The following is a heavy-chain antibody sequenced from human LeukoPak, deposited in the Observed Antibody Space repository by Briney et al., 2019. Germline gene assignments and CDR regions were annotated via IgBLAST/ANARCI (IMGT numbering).Heavy chain of an antibody. CDR2: IYPGDSDT. D-gene: IGHD2-2*01. Sequence: GESLKISCKGSGYSFTTYWIAWVRHMPRKGREWMGIIYPGDSDTTYSPSFQGQVTISVDKSVSAAYLQWSSLKASDTAMYYCASPPTRECSSISCPLSYWGQGTLVTVSS. J-gene: IGHJ4*02. V-gene: IGHV5-51*01. CDR1: GYSFTTYW. CDR3: ASPPTRECSSISCPLSY.